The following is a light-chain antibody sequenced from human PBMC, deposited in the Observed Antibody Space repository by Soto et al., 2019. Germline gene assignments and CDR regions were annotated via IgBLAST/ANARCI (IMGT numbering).Light chain of an antibody. J-gene: IGKJ2*01. CDR3: QQYHTYPYT. CDR1: QSIVNL. CDR2: KAS. V-gene: IGKV1-5*03. Sequence: DIQMTQSPSTLSASVGGRVTISCRASQSIVNLLAWYQQKPGKAPNLLIYKASILESGVPSIFSGSGSGKEFTLTISSLQPDDFATYYCQQYHTYPYTFGQGTKLEIK.